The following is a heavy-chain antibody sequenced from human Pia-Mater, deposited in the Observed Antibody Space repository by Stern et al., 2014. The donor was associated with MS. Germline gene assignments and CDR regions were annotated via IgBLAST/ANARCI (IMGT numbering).Heavy chain of an antibody. Sequence: VQLVESGGGLGQPGGSLRLSWEASGITFVGGWMRWVRQAPGKGLEWVATIKQDESEKYYVDSVKCRFTISRDNAKNSLYLQMNSLRAEDTAVYYCARGGSRYFDYWGQGTLVTVSS. J-gene: IGHJ4*02. V-gene: IGHV3-7*01. CDR2: IKQDESEK. CDR3: ARGGSRYFDY. CDR1: GITFVGGW. D-gene: IGHD3-10*01.